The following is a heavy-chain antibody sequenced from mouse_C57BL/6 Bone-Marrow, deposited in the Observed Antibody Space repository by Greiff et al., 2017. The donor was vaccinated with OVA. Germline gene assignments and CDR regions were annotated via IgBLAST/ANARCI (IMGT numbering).Heavy chain of an antibody. V-gene: IGHV1-81*01. J-gene: IGHJ3*01. CDR3: ARDYYGTWFAY. D-gene: IGHD1-1*01. CDR2: IYPRSGNT. Sequence: QVQLQQSGAELARPGASVKLSCKASGYTFPSYGISWVKQRTGQGLEWIGEIYPRSGNTYYNEKFKGKATRTADKSSSTAYMELRSLTSEDSAVYFCARDYYGTWFAYWGQGTLVTVSA. CDR1: GYTFPSYG.